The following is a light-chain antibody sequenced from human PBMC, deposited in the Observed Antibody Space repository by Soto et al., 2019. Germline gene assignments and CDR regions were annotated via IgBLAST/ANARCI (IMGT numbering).Light chain of an antibody. V-gene: IGKV3-20*01. J-gene: IGKJ5*01. CDR3: QHYVNSPPIT. CDR2: GVS. CDR1: QSVSSSY. Sequence: EIVLTQYPGTLSLSPGERATLSCRASQSVSSSYLAWYQQKPGQAPRLLIYGVSSRATGIPDRFSGSGSGTDFTLTISRLEPEDFAVYYCQHYVNSPPITFVHGTRLEIK.